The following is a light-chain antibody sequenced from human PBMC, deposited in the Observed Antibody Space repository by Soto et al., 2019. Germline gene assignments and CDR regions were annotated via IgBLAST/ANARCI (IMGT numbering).Light chain of an antibody. J-gene: IGKJ5*01. Sequence: EIVLTQSPGTLSLSPGERATLSCRASQSVSSSYLAWYQQTPGQAPRLLIYGASSRATGIPDRFSGSGSGTDFTLTISRLEPGDFAVYYCQQYGSSPPITFGQGTRLEIK. CDR1: QSVSSSY. CDR2: GAS. V-gene: IGKV3-20*01. CDR3: QQYGSSPPIT.